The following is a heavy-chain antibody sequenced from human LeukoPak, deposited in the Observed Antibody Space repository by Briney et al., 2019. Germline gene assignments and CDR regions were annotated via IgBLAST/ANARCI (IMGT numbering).Heavy chain of an antibody. J-gene: IGHJ4*02. CDR3: ARAPTPPGIAAAGTGELDY. CDR1: GFTFSSYS. Sequence: GGSLRLSCPASGFTFSSYSKNWVRQAPGQGLEWISSISSSSSYIYYADSVKGRFTISRDNAKNSLYLQMNSLRAEDTAVYYCARAPTPPGIAAAGTGELDYWGQGTLVTVSS. D-gene: IGHD6-13*01. V-gene: IGHV3-21*01. CDR2: ISSSSSYI.